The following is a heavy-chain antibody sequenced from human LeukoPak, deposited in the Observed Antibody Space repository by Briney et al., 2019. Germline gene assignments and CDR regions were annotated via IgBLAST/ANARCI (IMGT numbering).Heavy chain of an antibody. V-gene: IGHV3-21*01. J-gene: IGHJ4*02. CDR1: GFTFSSYA. D-gene: IGHD2-2*01. Sequence: PGGSLRLSCAASGFTFSSYAMSWVRQAPGKGLEWVSSISSSSSYIYYADSVKGRFTISRDNAKNSLYLQMNSLRAEDTAVYYCARDSRYCSSTSCYHEYWGQGTLVTVSS. CDR2: ISSSSSYI. CDR3: ARDSRYCSSTSCYHEY.